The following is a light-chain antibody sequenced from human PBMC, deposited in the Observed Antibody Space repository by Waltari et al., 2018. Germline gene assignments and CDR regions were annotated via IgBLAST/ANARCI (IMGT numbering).Light chain of an antibody. CDR1: QSIISN. V-gene: IGKV3-15*01. CDR3: QQYNNWPPTT. Sequence: EIVMTQTPATLSVSPGERATLSCRASQSIISNLAWYRQKPGQAPRLLIYGASFRATGIPARFSGSGSGTEFTLTISSLQSEDFAVYYCQQYNNWPPTTFGQGTKLEIK. J-gene: IGKJ2*01. CDR2: GAS.